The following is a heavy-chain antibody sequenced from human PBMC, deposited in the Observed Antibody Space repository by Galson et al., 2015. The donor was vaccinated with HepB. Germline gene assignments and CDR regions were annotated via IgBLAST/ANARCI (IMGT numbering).Heavy chain of an antibody. J-gene: IGHJ4*02. CDR1: GFSFFNYG. V-gene: IGHV3-30*02. CDR2: IRYDGSNK. CDR3: AKDSSGPYTSIWYGNTLDY. Sequence: SLRLSCAASGFSFFNYGMHWVRQAPGKGLEWVAFIRYDGSNKYYGDSVKGRFTISRDNSNKMVYLQMNSLRAEDTAVYYCAKDSSGPYTSIWYGNTLDYWCQRTLVTVSS. D-gene: IGHD6-13*01.